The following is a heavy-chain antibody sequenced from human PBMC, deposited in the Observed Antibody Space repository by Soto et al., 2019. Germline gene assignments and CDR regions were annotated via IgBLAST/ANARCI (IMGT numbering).Heavy chain of an antibody. CDR3: ARDRGELELLDH. D-gene: IGHD1-7*01. CDR2: ISGYNGNT. CDR1: GYTFTSYA. J-gene: IGHJ4*02. V-gene: IGHV1-18*04. Sequence: ASVKVSCKASGYTFTSYAITWVRQAPGQGLEWMGWISGYNGNTKYAQKLQGRVTMTTDTSTSTAYMEMRSLRSDDTAVYYCARDRGELELLDHWGRGALVTVSS.